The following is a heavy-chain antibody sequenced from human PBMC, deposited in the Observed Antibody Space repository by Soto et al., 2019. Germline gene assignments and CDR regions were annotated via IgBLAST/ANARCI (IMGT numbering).Heavy chain of an antibody. Sequence: GGSLRLSCAASGFTFSDYYMSWIRQAPGKGLEWVSYISSSGSTIYYADSVKGRFTISRDNAKNSLYLQMNSLRAEETAVYYCARQSGSGSYYSAFGRHPQYYFDYWGQGTLVTVSS. D-gene: IGHD3-10*01. V-gene: IGHV3-11*01. CDR2: ISSSGSTI. J-gene: IGHJ4*02. CDR1: GFTFSDYY. CDR3: ARQSGSGSYYSAFGRHPQYYFDY.